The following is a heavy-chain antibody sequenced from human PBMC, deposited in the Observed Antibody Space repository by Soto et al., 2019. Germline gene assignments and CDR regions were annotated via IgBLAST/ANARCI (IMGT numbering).Heavy chain of an antibody. CDR2: ISYDGSNK. Sequence: QVQLVESGGGVVQPGRSLRLSCAASGFTFSSYAMHWVRQAPGKGLEWVAVISYDGSNKYYADSVKGRFTISRDNSKNTLYLQMNSLRAEDTAVYYCARDAYGSRSYAYFDYWGQGTLVTVSS. CDR1: GFTFSSYA. CDR3: ARDAYGSRSYAYFDY. D-gene: IGHD3-10*01. J-gene: IGHJ4*02. V-gene: IGHV3-30-3*01.